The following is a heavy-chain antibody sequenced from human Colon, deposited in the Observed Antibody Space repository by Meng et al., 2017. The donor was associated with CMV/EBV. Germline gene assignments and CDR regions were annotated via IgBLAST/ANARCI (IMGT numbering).Heavy chain of an antibody. V-gene: IGHV3-23*01. CDR2: ISTSGTRT. Sequence: EVQLLESGGGSVQPGGSLRLSCGPSGFTFSSYAMSWVRQAPGKGLAWVSGISTSGTRTYYADSVKGRFTISRDNSKNTVHLQMNSLRAEDTAVYYCAKDRPCSGCSPIDYLGQGTLVTVSS. CDR1: GFTFSSYA. J-gene: IGHJ4*02. CDR3: AKDRPCSGCSPIDY. D-gene: IGHD6-19*01.